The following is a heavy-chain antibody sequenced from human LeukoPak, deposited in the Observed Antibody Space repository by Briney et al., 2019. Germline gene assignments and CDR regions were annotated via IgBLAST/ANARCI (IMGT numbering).Heavy chain of an antibody. D-gene: IGHD1-26*01. CDR2: INPVGGST. Sequence: GASVKVSCKASGYTFTNYYMHWVRQAPGQGLEWIGIINPVGGSTTYAQQFQGRITMTRDTSTSTLYMELSSLRSEDTAVYYCAKSQVVRLSGSYHYYYDFWGQGTLATVSS. J-gene: IGHJ4*02. V-gene: IGHV1-46*01. CDR3: AKSQVVRLSGSYHYYYDF. CDR1: GYTFTNYY.